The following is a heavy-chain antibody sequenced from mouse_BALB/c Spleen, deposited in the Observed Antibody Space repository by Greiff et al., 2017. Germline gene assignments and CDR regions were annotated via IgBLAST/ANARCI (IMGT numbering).Heavy chain of an antibody. D-gene: IGHD2-2*01. J-gene: IGHJ4*01. CDR3: ARLVTYAMDY. CDR1: GFNIKDYY. CDR2: IDTENGNT. Sequence: EVQLQESGAELVRPGALVKLSCKASGFNIKDYYMPWVQQRPEQGLEWIGWIDTENGNTIYDPKFQGKASITADTSSNTAYLQISSLTSEDTAVYDCARLVTYAMDYWGQGTLVTVSA. V-gene: IGHV14-1*02.